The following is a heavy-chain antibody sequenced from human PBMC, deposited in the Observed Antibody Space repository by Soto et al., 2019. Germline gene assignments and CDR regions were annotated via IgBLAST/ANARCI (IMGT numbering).Heavy chain of an antibody. CDR3: ARKVVTPFFHWFDP. CDR2: IYYSGTT. CDR1: GGSISGSYYY. V-gene: IGHV4-31*11. J-gene: IGHJ5*02. Sequence: SETLSLTCAVSGGSISGSYYYWGWLRQSPGKGPEWIGYIYYSGTTYYNPSLKSRVTISLDTSKNQFSLNLSSVTAADTAVYYCARKVVTPFFHWFDPWSQGTLVTVSS. D-gene: IGHD2-21*02.